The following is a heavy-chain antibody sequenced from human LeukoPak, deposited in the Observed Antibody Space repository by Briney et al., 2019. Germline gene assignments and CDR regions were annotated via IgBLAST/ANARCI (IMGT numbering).Heavy chain of an antibody. V-gene: IGHV3-23*01. CDR3: ARGSRGPDY. J-gene: IGHJ4*02. CDR1: GFTFSNFD. D-gene: IGHD6-19*01. CDR2: ISSRGGTS. Sequence: GVSLRLSCAASGFTFSNFDMTWVRQAPGKGLEWASHISSRGGTSHYADSVKGRFTISRDNFKNTLYLQMNSLRAEDTAVYYCARGSRGPDYWGQGTLVTVSS.